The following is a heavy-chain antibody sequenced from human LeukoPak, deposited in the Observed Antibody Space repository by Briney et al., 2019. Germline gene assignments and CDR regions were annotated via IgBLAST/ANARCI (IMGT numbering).Heavy chain of an antibody. D-gene: IGHD3-10*01. CDR3: ARGRYVLLWFGELLSSFDP. CDR1: GGSFSGYY. J-gene: IGHJ5*02. CDR2: INHSGST. Sequence: SETLSLTCAVYGGSFSGYYWSWIRQPPGKGLEWIGEINHSGSTNYNPSLKSRVTISVDTSKNQFSLKLSSVTAADTAVYYCARGRYVLLWFGELLSSFDPWGQGTLVTVSS. V-gene: IGHV4-34*01.